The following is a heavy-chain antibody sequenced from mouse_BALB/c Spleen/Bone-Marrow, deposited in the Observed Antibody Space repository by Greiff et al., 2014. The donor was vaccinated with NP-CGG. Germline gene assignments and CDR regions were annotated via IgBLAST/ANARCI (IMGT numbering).Heavy chain of an antibody. CDR1: GFTFSSYA. V-gene: IGHV5-9-4*01. CDR2: ISSGGSYT. CDR3: ARDSSGYFDY. D-gene: IGHD3-1*01. Sequence: VMLVESGGGLVKPGGSLKLSCAASGFTFSSYAMSWVRQSPEKRLEWVAEISSGGSYTYYPDTVTGRFTISRDNAKNTLYLEMSSLRSEGTAMYYCARDSSGYFDYWGQGTTLTVSS. J-gene: IGHJ2*01.